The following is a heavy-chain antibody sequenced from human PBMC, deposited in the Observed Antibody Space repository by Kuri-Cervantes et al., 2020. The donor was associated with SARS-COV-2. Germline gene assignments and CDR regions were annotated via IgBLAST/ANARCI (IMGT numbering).Heavy chain of an antibody. CDR3: ARLGSGGSYYFDY. J-gene: IGHJ4*02. Sequence: GGSLRLSCAASGFTFSSYGMHWVRQAPGKGLAWVSRINSDGSSTSYADSVKGRFTISRDNAKNTLYLQMNSLRAEDTAVYYCARLGSGGSYYFDYWGQGTLVTVSS. D-gene: IGHD1-26*01. CDR1: GFTFSSYG. CDR2: INSDGSST. V-gene: IGHV3-74*01.